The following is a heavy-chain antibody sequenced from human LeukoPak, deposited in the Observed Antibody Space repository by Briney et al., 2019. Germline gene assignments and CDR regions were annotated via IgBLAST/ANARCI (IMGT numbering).Heavy chain of an antibody. CDR1: GYFISNGYS. D-gene: IGHD3-3*01. V-gene: IGHV4-38-2*01. J-gene: IGHJ4*02. CDR3: WRVPCYFKPFYY. Sequence: SETLSLTCAVSGYFISNGYSWGWIRQSPGKGLEWIGTMSCSGSIYYNPSLQSRVTISIDTSKNQFSLKLSSVTAADTAVYYFWRVPCYFKPFYYWGQGTLVTVSS. CDR2: MSCSGSI.